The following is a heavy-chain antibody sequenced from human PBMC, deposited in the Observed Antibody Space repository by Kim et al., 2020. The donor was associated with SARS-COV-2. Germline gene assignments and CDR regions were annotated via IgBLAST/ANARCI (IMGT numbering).Heavy chain of an antibody. J-gene: IGHJ5*01. CDR2: ISGSGGST. Sequence: GGSLRLSCAASGFTFSNFAMSWVRQAPVKGLEWVSTISGSGGSTYYADSVKGRFTISRDNSKNTLYLQMNSLRADDTALYYCAKGDCESSTCYTTDSLG. CDR3: AKGDCESSTCYTTDS. D-gene: IGHD2-2*02. V-gene: IGHV3-23*01. CDR1: GFTFSNFA.